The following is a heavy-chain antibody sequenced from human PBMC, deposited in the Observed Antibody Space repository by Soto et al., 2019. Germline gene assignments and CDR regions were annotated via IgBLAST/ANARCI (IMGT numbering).Heavy chain of an antibody. V-gene: IGHV4-61*08. D-gene: IGHD2-15*01. CDR2: IYYRGST. CDR3: SRVGFSGARWDSIMYYYARDV. Sequence: SVPHRLTWTVAGGSGIDGGYLWSLIRQPPRKRLERNGFIYYRGSTNYNQSLKNRVTISLDTFKIQFALNVCSVTAADTAVYYCSRVGFSGARWDSIMYYYARDVWGPGPSVTAS. CDR1: GGSGIDGGYL. J-gene: IGHJ6*01.